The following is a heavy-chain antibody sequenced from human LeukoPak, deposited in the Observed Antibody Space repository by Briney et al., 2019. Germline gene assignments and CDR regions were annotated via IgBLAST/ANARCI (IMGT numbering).Heavy chain of an antibody. CDR2: INPKHGGT. J-gene: IGHJ4*02. CDR3: ARPEGGYYTDFHS. D-gene: IGHD3-3*01. Sequence: ASVKVSCKASGYTFTGYYMHWVRQAPGQGLEWMGWINPKHGGTHYAQKFQDRVSMTRDTSISTVYMELSRLGSDDTAVYFCARPEGGYYTDFHSWGQGTLVTVSS. V-gene: IGHV1-2*02. CDR1: GYTFTGYY.